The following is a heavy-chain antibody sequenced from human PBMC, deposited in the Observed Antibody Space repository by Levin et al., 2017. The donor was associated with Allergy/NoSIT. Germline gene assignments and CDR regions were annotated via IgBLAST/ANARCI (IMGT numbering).Heavy chain of an antibody. CDR3: ATHSPSWEWLIGH. CDR2: ISYDGNNK. CDR1: GFTFSSYG. D-gene: IGHD6-19*01. J-gene: IGHJ4*02. V-gene: IGHV3-30*03. Sequence: GESLKIFCAASGFTFSSYGIHWVRQAPGKGLEWVALISYDGNNKYYVDSVKGRFTISRDNSKNTLYLQMNSLRAEDTAVYYCATHSPSWEWLIGHWGQGTLVTVSS.